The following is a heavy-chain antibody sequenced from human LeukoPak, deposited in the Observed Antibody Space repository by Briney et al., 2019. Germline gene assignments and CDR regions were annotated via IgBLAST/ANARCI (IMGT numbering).Heavy chain of an antibody. CDR3: ARGGIVGATFWFDP. J-gene: IGHJ5*02. D-gene: IGHD1-26*01. Sequence: ETLSLTCTVSGGSISSYYWSWIRQPPGKGLEWIGYIYYSGSTYYHPSLKSRLTISLDTSKNQFSLKLSSVTAADTAVYYCARGGIVGATFWFDPWGQGTLVTVSS. V-gene: IGHV4-59*12. CDR1: GGSISSYY. CDR2: IYYSGST.